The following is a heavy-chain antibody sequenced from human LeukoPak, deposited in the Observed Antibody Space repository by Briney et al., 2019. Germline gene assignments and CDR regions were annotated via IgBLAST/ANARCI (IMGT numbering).Heavy chain of an antibody. CDR3: AKGIGIVGATGALDI. Sequence: GGSLRLSCAASGFTSDDYAMHWVRQAPGKGLEWFSGISRNSGSIGYADSVKGRFTISRDNAKHSLYLQRNRLRAEDTALYYCAKGIGIVGATGALDIWGEGTMVTVSS. D-gene: IGHD1-26*01. CDR1: GFTSDDYA. CDR2: ISRNSGSI. J-gene: IGHJ3*02. V-gene: IGHV3-9*02.